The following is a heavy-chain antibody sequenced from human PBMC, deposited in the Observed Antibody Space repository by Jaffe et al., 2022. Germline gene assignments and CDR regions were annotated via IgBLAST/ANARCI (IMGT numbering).Heavy chain of an antibody. J-gene: IGHJ4*02. D-gene: IGHD4-17*01. V-gene: IGHV3-30*02. Sequence: QVQLVESGGGVVQPGGSLRLSCAASGFTFSSYGMHWVRQAPGKGLEWVAFIRYDGSNKYYADSVKGRFTISRDNSKNTLYLQMNSLRAEDTAVYYCAKDRATVTTLMSYFDYWGQGTLVTVSS. CDR3: AKDRATVTTLMSYFDY. CDR2: IRYDGSNK. CDR1: GFTFSSYG.